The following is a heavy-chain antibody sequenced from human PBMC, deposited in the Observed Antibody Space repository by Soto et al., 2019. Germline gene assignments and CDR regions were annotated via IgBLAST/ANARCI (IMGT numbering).Heavy chain of an antibody. CDR1: GGSFSGYY. V-gene: IGHV4-34*01. J-gene: IGHJ5*02. CDR3: ARGRVKIAARPPSWFDP. Sequence: SETLSLTCAVYGGSFSGYYWSWIRQPPGKGLEWIGEINHSGSTNYNPSLKSRVTISVDTSKNQFSLKLSSVTAADTAVYYCARGRVKIAARPPSWFDPWGQGTLVTVSS. D-gene: IGHD6-6*01. CDR2: INHSGST.